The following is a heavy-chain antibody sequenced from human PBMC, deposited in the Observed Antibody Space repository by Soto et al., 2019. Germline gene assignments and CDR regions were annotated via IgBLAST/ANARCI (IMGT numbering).Heavy chain of an antibody. CDR3: AQSERRRQYCSCGSCHNDY. D-gene: IGHD2-15*01. J-gene: IGHJ4*02. V-gene: IGHV1-18*01. CDR1: GYTFTSYG. CDR2: ISAYNGNT. Sequence: QVQLVQSGAEVKKPGASVKVSCKASGYTFTSYGISWVRQAHGQGLEWMGWISAYNGNTNYAQKVRGRETKTTDASTSTAYMELRRLRSDDTAVYYCAQSERRRQYCSCGSCHNDYWGQGTLVTVAS.